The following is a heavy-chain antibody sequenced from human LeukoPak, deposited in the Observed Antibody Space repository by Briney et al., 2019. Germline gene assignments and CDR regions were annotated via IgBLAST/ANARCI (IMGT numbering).Heavy chain of an antibody. CDR1: GFTVSSNY. J-gene: IGHJ4*02. CDR3: ARTVAARRVFDY. Sequence: PGGSLRLSCAASGFTVSSNYMSWVRQAPGKGLEWVSVIYSGGSTYYADSVKGRFTISRDNSKNTLYLQMNSLRAEDTAVYYCARTVAARRVFDYWGQGTLVTVSS. D-gene: IGHD6-6*01. V-gene: IGHV3-53*01. CDR2: IYSGGST.